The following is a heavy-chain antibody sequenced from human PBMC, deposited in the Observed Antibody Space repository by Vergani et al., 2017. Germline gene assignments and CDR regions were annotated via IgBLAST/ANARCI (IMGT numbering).Heavy chain of an antibody. CDR2: LNPSGGST. J-gene: IGHJ5*02. CDR1: GYTFTSYY. D-gene: IGHD6-6*01. V-gene: IGHV1-46*01. Sequence: QVQLVQSGAGVKKPGASVKVSCKASGYTFTSYYMHWVRQAPGQGLEWRGILNPSGGSTSYAQKFQGRVTMTRDTSTSTVYMELSSLRSEDTAVYYCARARIAQNWFDPWGQGTLVTVSS. CDR3: ARARIAQNWFDP.